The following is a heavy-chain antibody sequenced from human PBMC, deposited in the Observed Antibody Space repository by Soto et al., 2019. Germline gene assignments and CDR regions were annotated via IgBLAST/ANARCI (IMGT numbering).Heavy chain of an antibody. CDR3: ARSTGSCSSLEIYYYYYYGMDV. CDR2: IIPIPGTA. Sequence: QVQLVQSGAEVKKPGSSVKVSCKASGGTFGSYAISWVRQAPGQGLEWMGGIIPIPGTANYAQKFQGRVKIGGGESKGNGYMGLGRPGSEGTGVYFCARSTGSCSSLEIYYYYYYGMDVWGQGTTVTVSS. J-gene: IGHJ6*02. V-gene: IGHV1-69*01. CDR1: GGTFGSYA. D-gene: IGHD2-2*01.